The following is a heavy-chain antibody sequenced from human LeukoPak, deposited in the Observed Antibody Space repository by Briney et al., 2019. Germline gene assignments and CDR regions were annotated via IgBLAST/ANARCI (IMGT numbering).Heavy chain of an antibody. D-gene: IGHD3-16*01. V-gene: IGHV3-11*01. Sequence: NSGGSLRLSCAASGFTFSDYYMSWIRQAPGKGLECVSYINIGGSTIYYADSVKGRFTISRDNAKNSLYLQMNSLRAEDTAVYYCARALVMITFGGEELDYWGQGTLVTVSS. J-gene: IGHJ4*02. CDR3: ARALVMITFGGEELDY. CDR2: INIGGSTI. CDR1: GFTFSDYY.